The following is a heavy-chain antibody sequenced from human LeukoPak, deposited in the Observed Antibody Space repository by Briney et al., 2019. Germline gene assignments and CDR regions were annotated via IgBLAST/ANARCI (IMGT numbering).Heavy chain of an antibody. CDR2: ISAYNGNT. CDR1: GGTFSSYA. Sequence: ASVKVSCKASGGTFSSYAISWVRQAPGQGLEWMGGISAYNGNTNYAQKLQGRVTMTTDTSTSTAYMELRSLRSDDTAVYYCARGLFRTGWFDPWGQGTLVTVSS. J-gene: IGHJ5*02. V-gene: IGHV1-18*01. CDR3: ARGLFRTGWFDP.